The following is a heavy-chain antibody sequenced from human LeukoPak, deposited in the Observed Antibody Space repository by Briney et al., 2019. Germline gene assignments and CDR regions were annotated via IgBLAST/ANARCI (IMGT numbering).Heavy chain of an antibody. V-gene: IGHV5-51*01. Sequence: GESLKISCNASGYNFNTSWIGWVRQMPGKGLEWMGIIYPGDSDTTYSPSFQGQVTISADKSISTAYLQWSSLKASDTAMYYCARRPLGAGLKYYFDYWGQGTLVTVSS. CDR3: ARRPLGAGLKYYFDY. D-gene: IGHD3-16*01. CDR1: GYNFNTSW. J-gene: IGHJ4*02. CDR2: IYPGDSDT.